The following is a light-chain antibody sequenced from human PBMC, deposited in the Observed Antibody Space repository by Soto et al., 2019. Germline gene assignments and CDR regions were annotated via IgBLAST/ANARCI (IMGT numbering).Light chain of an antibody. CDR3: QQYYSTPLT. Sequence: DIVMTQSPDSLAVSLGERATINCKSSQSILYSSNSENYLAWYQQKPGQPPKLLIYWASTRESGVPDRFSGSGSGTDFTLTNSSLQAEDVAVYYCQQYYSTPLTFGGGTKVEIK. V-gene: IGKV4-1*01. CDR2: WAS. CDR1: QSILYSSNSENY. J-gene: IGKJ4*01.